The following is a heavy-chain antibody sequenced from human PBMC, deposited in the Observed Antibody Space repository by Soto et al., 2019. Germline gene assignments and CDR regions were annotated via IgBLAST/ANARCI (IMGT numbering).Heavy chain of an antibody. V-gene: IGHV3-7*01. D-gene: IGHD5-12*01. J-gene: IGHJ4*02. Sequence: EVQLVESGGGLVQPGGSLRLSCAVSGFTFSSYWMSWARQAPGKGLEWVANIKQAGSEKYYVDSVRGRYTVARDDAKNSLYLQMTTLRAEDRAVYYCARERGSRSYDLWSQGTLVTVAS. CDR3: ARERGSRSYDL. CDR1: GFTFSSYW. CDR2: IKQAGSEK.